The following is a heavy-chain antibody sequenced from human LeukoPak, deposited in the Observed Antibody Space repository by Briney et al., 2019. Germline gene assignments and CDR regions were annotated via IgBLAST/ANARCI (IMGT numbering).Heavy chain of an antibody. CDR2: FDPEDGET. D-gene: IGHD4-23*01. J-gene: IGHJ5*02. V-gene: IGHV1-24*01. Sequence: ASVKASCKVSGYTLTELSMHWVRQAPGKGLEWMGGFDPEDGETIYAQKFQGRVTMTEDTSTDTAYMELSSLRSEDTAVYYCATSRLRWNFPWVRRRDWFDPWGQGTLVTVSS. CDR1: GYTLTELS. CDR3: ATSRLRWNFPWVRRRDWFDP.